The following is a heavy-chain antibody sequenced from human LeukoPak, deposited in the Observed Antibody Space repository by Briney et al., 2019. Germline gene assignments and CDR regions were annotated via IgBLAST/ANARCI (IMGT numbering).Heavy chain of an antibody. V-gene: IGHV3-23*01. CDR1: GFTFSSYA. CDR2: ISGSGGST. J-gene: IGHJ4*02. D-gene: IGHD6-13*01. CDR3: AKEYSSSWYSQYFDY. Sequence: GGSLRLSCAASGFTFSSYAMSWVRQAPGKGLEWVSAISGSGGSTYYADSVKGRFTISRDNSKNTLYLQMNSLRAEDTALYYCAKEYSSSWYSQYFDYWGQGTLVTVSS.